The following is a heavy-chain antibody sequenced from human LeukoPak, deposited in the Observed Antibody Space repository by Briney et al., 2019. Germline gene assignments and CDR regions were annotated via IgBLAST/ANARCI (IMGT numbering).Heavy chain of an antibody. J-gene: IGHJ4*02. CDR2: ISYDGSNK. V-gene: IGHV3-30*18. CDR3: AKRSSGWSWSIDY. Sequence: GRSLRLSCAASGFTFSSYGMHWVRQAPGKGLEWVAVISYDGSNKYYADSVKGRFTISRDNSKNTLYLQMNSLRAEDTAVYYCAKRSSGWSWSIDYWGQGTLVTVSS. CDR1: GFTFSSYG. D-gene: IGHD6-19*01.